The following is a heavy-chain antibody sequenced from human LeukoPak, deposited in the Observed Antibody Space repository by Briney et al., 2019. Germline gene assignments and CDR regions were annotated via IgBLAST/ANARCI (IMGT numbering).Heavy chain of an antibody. CDR1: ADSINTGSYY. Sequence: SQTLSLTSTVSADSINTGSYYWHGIRQHPGKGLEWIGYIYYSGTTYYNPSLKSRPTISLDTSKNQFSLKLSSVTAADTAVYYGAGDPTAGMYWFDHWGQGNLVTVSS. CDR2: IYYSGTT. V-gene: IGHV4-31*02. J-gene: IGHJ5*02. D-gene: IGHD4-11*01. CDR3: AGDPTAGMYWFDH.